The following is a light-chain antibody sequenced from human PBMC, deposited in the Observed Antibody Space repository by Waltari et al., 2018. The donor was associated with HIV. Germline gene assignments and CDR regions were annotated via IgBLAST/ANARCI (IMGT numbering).Light chain of an antibody. CDR1: SSDVGGYDY. CDR3: CSYAGSYTPVV. V-gene: IGLV2-11*01. CDR2: DVT. J-gene: IGLJ2*01. Sequence: QSALTQPRSVSGSLGQSVTISCTGTSSDVGGYDYVSWYQQHPGKAPKLMIYDVTERPSGVPERFSGSRSGNAATLTIYGRQAEEEADYYCCSYAGSYTPVVFGGGTNLTVL.